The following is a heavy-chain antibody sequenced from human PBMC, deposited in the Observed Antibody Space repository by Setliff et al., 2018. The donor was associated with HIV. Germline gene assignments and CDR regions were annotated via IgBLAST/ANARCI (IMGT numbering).Heavy chain of an antibody. J-gene: IGHJ3*02. V-gene: IGHV4-34*01. CDR1: GGTFSGFY. Sequence: SETLSLTCAVHGGTFSGFYWSWIRQPPGKGLEWIGEINDDGSSNYNPSLKSRVAISVDTSKNQLSLNVTSVTAADTAVYYCARGSPRGPFDIWGQGTMGTVSS. CDR2: INDDGSS. CDR3: ARGSPRGPFDI.